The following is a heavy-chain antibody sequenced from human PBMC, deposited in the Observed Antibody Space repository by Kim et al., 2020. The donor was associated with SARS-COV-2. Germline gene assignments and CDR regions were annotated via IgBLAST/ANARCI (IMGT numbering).Heavy chain of an antibody. CDR3: ARRRGYSYGYYDGMDV. V-gene: IGHV1-2*06. CDR2: INPNSGGT. D-gene: IGHD5-18*01. Sequence: ASVKVSCKASGYTFTGYYMPWVRQAPGQGLEWMGRINPNSGGTNYAQKFQGRVTMTRDTSISTAYMELSRLRSDDTAVYYCARRRGYSYGYYDGMDVWGQGTTVTVSS. J-gene: IGHJ6*02. CDR1: GYTFTGYY.